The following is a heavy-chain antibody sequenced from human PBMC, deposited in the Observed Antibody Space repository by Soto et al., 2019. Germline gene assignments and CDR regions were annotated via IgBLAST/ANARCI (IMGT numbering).Heavy chain of an antibody. Sequence: GGSLRLSCAASGFTFSNAWMSWVRQAPGKGLEWVGRIKSKTDGGTTDYAAPVKGRFTISRDDSKNTLYLQMNSLKTEDTAVYYCTTDQGLWFGDLNAFDIWGQGTMVTVSS. V-gene: IGHV3-15*01. CDR3: TTDQGLWFGDLNAFDI. D-gene: IGHD3-10*01. J-gene: IGHJ3*02. CDR1: GFTFSNAW. CDR2: IKSKTDGGTT.